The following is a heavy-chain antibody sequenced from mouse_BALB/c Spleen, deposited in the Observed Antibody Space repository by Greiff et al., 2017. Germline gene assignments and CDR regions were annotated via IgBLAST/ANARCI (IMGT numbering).Heavy chain of an antibody. CDR1: GYSITSDYA. D-gene: IGHD3-1*01. V-gene: IGHV3-2*02. CDR2: ISYSGST. J-gene: IGHJ2*01. Sequence: EVKVEESGPGLVKPSQSLSLTCTVTGYSITSDYAWNWIRQFPGNKLEWMGYISYSGSTSYNPSLKSRISITRDTSKNQFFLQLNSVTTEDTATYYCARSGSVLDYWGQGTTLTVSS. CDR3: ARSGSVLDY.